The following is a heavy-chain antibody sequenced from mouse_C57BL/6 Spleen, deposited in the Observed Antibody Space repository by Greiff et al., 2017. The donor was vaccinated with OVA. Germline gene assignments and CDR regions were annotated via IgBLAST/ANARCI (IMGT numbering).Heavy chain of an antibody. J-gene: IGHJ3*01. V-gene: IGHV14-4*01. CDR1: GFNIKDDY. CDR3: TTHKAWFAY. Sequence: VQLQQSGAELVRPGASVKLSCTASGFNIKDDYMHWVKQRPEPGLEWIGWIDPENGDTEYASKFQGKATITADTSSNTAYLQLSSLTSEDTAVYYCTTHKAWFAYWGQGTLVTVSA. CDR2: IDPENGDT.